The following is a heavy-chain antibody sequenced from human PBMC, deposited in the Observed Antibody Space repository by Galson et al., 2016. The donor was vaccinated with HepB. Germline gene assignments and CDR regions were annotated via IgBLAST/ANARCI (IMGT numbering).Heavy chain of an antibody. J-gene: IGHJ5*02. Sequence: LVKPTQTLTLTCTFSDFSLFTSGVGVGWIRQPPGKALEWLALVYWDDDNRYSPSLKSRLTITKDTSKNQVVLTMTNMDPVNTAPYYCAHSLGGKNWNWFDPWGQGILVTVSS. CDR1: DFSLFTSGVG. V-gene: IGHV2-5*02. CDR2: VYWDDDN. CDR3: AHSLGGKNWNWFDP. D-gene: IGHD1-1*01.